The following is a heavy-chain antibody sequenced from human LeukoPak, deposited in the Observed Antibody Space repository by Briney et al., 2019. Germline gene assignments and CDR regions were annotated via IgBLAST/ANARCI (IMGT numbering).Heavy chain of an antibody. Sequence: PSETLSLTCTVSGGSISSYYWGWIRQPPGKGLEWIGSTYHSGNTYYNPSLKSRFTISIDTSKNQFFLKVNSVTAADTATYYCARQGNGYSRVDYWGQGTLVTVSS. V-gene: IGHV4-38-2*02. D-gene: IGHD5-24*01. CDR2: TYHSGNT. CDR1: GGSISSYY. CDR3: ARQGNGYSRVDY. J-gene: IGHJ4*02.